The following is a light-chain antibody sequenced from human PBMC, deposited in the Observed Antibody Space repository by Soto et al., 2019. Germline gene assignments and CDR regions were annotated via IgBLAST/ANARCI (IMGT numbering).Light chain of an antibody. Sequence: DIQMTQSPSTLSASVGDRVTISCRASQTISSWLAWYQQKPGKAPKLLISDASILESGVPSRFSGSGSGTEFTLTISSLKPDDFAAYYCQQYNSYSTWTFGQGTKVDIK. CDR1: QTISSW. CDR2: DAS. V-gene: IGKV1-5*01. J-gene: IGKJ1*01. CDR3: QQYNSYSTWT.